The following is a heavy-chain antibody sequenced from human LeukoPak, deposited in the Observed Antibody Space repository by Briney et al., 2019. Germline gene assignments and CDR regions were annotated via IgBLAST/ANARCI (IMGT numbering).Heavy chain of an antibody. CDR1: GFTFSTYW. D-gene: IGHD1-26*01. V-gene: IGHV3-7*01. CDR3: ARNVGWERTPYYFDF. J-gene: IGHJ4*02. Sequence: GGSLRLSCAASGFTFSTYWMTWVRQAPGKGLEWVANIKHDGNEKKYVDSVRGRFTISRDNAKNSLYLQMNSLRPEDTAVYYCARNVGWERTPYYFDFWGQGTLVTVSS. CDR2: IKHDGNEK.